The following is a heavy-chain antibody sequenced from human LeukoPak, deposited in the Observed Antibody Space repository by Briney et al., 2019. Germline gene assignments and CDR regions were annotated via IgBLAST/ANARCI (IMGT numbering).Heavy chain of an antibody. V-gene: IGHV4-61*02. CDR1: GGSISSGSYY. CDR2: IYTSGST. Sequence: SETLSLTCTVSGGSISSGSYYWSWIRQPAGTGLEWVARIYTSGSTNYNPSLKSRVTISVDTSKNQFSLKLSSVTAADTAVYYCARDRVGTSCYSCDMSWFDPWGQGTLVTVSS. CDR3: ARDRVGTSCYSCDMSWFDP. D-gene: IGHD2-2*01. J-gene: IGHJ5*02.